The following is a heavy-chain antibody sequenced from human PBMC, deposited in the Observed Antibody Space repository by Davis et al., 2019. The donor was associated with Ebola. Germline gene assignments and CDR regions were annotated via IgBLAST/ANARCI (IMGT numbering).Heavy chain of an antibody. CDR1: GGSFSGYY. CDR2: INHSGST. J-gene: IGHJ6*02. CDR3: ARGQGYYCYYGMDV. V-gene: IGHV4-34*01. Sequence: MPSETLSLTCAVYGGSFSGYYWSWIRQPPGKGLEWIGEINHSGSTNYNPSLKSRVTISVDTSKNQFSLKLSSVTAADTAVYYCARGQGYYCYYGMDVWGQGTTVTVSS.